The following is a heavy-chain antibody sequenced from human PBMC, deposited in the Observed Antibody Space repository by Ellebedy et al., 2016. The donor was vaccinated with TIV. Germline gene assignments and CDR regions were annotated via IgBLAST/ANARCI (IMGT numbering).Heavy chain of an antibody. D-gene: IGHD3-16*02. CDR2: ISSTSSYT. J-gene: IGHJ4*02. Sequence: GESLKISCAASGFTFSDYYMSWIRQAPGQGLEWVSYISSTSSYTNYTDSVKGRFTISRDNAKNSLYLQMDSLRDEDTAVYYGARNGYEDVWGSYHHDYWGQGTLVTVSS. CDR1: GFTFSDYY. CDR3: ARNGYEDVWGSYHHDY. V-gene: IGHV3-11*06.